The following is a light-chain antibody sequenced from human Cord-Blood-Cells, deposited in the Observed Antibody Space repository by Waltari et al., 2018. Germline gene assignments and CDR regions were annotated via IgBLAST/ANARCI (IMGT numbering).Light chain of an antibody. CDR2: AAS. J-gene: IGKJ5*01. Sequence: DIQLTQSPSFLSASVRDRVTITCRASQGISSYLAWYQQKPGKAPKLLIYAASTLQSGVPSRFSGSGSGTEFTLTISSLQPEDFATYYCQQLNSYPRSITFGQGTRLEIK. CDR1: QGISSY. V-gene: IGKV1-9*01. CDR3: QQLNSYPRSIT.